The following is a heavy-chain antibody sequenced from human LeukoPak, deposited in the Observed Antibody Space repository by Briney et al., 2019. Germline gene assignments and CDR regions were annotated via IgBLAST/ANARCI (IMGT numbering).Heavy chain of an antibody. V-gene: IGHV3-23*01. D-gene: IGHD3-10*01. J-gene: IGHJ3*02. CDR3: TTDGSGTNDAFDI. Sequence: GSLRLSCAASGFTFSSYAMSWVREAPGKGLEWVSAISGSGGSTYYADSVKGRFTISRDNSKNTLYLQMNSLKTEDTAVYYCTTDGSGTNDAFDIWGQGTMVTVSS. CDR1: GFTFSSYA. CDR2: ISGSGGST.